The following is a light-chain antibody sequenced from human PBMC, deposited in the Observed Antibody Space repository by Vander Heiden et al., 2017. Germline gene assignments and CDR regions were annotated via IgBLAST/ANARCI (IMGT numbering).Light chain of an antibody. V-gene: IGKV1-8*01. CDR2: AAS. J-gene: IGKJ2*02. CDR1: QGISSY. Sequence: AIRMTQSPSSFSASTGDRVTITCRASQGISSYLAWYQQKPGKAPKLLIYAASTLQSGVPSRFSGSGYGTDFTLTISCLQSEDFAAYYCQQDDSYPPCTFGQGTKLEIK. CDR3: QQDDSYPPCT.